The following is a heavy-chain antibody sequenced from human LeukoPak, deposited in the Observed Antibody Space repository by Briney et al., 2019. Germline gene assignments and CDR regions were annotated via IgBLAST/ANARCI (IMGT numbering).Heavy chain of an antibody. CDR1: GSTFSSYG. D-gene: IGHD3-10*01. J-gene: IGHJ3*02. V-gene: IGHV3-30*18. Sequence: GGSLRLSCAASGSTFSSYGMHWVRQAPGKGLEWVAVISYDGSNKYYAYSVKGRFTISRDNSKNTLYLQMNSLRAEDTAVYYCAKDLNMGFGEFDAFDIWGQGTMVTVSS. CDR3: AKDLNMGFGEFDAFDI. CDR2: ISYDGSNK.